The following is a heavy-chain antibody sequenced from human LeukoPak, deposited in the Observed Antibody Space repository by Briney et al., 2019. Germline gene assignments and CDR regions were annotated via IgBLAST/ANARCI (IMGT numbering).Heavy chain of an antibody. CDR3: AKVNRARCGSCYDFDY. CDR2: IKQDGSEK. D-gene: IGHD2-15*01. J-gene: IGHJ4*02. V-gene: IGHV3-7*03. Sequence: PGGSLRLSCAASGFTFSSYWMSWVRQAPGKGLEWVANIKQDGSEKYYVDSVKGRFTISRDNAKNSLYLQMNSLRAEDTAVYYCAKVNRARCGSCYDFDYWGQGTLVTVSS. CDR1: GFTFSSYW.